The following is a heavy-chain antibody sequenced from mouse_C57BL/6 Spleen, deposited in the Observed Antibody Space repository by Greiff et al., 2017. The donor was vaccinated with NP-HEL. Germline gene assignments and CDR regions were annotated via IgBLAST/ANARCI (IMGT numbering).Heavy chain of an antibody. CDR3: ARSGYDYDVNYYAMDY. CDR1: GYAFTNYL. D-gene: IGHD2-4*01. Sequence: QVQLKQSGAELVRPGTSVKVSCKASGYAFTNYLIEWVKQRPGQGLEWIGVINPGSGGTNYNEKFKGKATLTADKSSSTAYMQLSSLTSEDSAVYFCARSGYDYDVNYYAMDYWGQGTSVTVSS. CDR2: INPGSGGT. V-gene: IGHV1-54*01. J-gene: IGHJ4*01.